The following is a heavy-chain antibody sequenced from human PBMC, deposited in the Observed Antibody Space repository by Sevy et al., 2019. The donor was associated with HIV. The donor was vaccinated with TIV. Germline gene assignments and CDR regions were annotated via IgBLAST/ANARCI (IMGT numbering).Heavy chain of an antibody. J-gene: IGHJ6*02. D-gene: IGHD3-3*01. Sequence: ETLSLTCTVSGYSISSGYYWGWIRQPPGKGLEWIGSIYHSGSTYYNPSLKSRVTISVDTSKNQFSLKLSSVTAADTAMYYCARTSRFLEWLLPGGPDYGMDVWGQGTTVTVSS. V-gene: IGHV4-38-2*02. CDR1: GYSISSGYY. CDR3: ARTSRFLEWLLPGGPDYGMDV. CDR2: IYHSGST.